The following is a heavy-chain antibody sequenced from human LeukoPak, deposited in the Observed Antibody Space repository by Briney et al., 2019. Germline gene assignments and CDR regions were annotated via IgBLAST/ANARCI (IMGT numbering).Heavy chain of an antibody. V-gene: IGHV3-21*01. J-gene: IGHJ6*04. CDR2: ISSSSSYI. D-gene: IGHD3-10*01. Sequence: PGGSLRLSCAASGFTFSSYSMNWVRQAPGKGLEWVSSISSSSSYIYYADSVKGRFTISRDNAKNSLYLRMNSLRAEDTAVYYCAREGTYYYGSGPLDVWGKGTTVTVSS. CDR1: GFTFSSYS. CDR3: AREGTYYYGSGPLDV.